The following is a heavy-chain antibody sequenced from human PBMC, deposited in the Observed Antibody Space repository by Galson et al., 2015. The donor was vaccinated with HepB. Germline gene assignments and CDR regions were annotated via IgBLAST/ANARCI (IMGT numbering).Heavy chain of an antibody. CDR1: GFTFNDYA. D-gene: IGHD3-3*01. CDR3: AKDMFGYYHVMDV. Sequence: SLRLSCAASGFTFNDYAMHWVRQAPGKGLEWVSGISWNSGNIDYADSVKGRFTISRDNAKNSLYLQMSSLRAEDTALYYCAKDMFGYYHVMDVWGQGTTVTVSS. CDR2: ISWNSGNI. V-gene: IGHV3-9*01. J-gene: IGHJ6*02.